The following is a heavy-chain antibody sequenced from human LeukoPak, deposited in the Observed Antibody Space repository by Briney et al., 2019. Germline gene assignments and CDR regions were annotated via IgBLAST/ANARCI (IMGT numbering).Heavy chain of an antibody. D-gene: IGHD6-19*01. CDR3: AKDTSLQSWLVAPYYGMDV. J-gene: IGHJ6*02. V-gene: IGHV3-9*01. Sequence: PGGSLRLSCAASGFTFDDYAMHWVRQAPGKGLEWVSGISWNSGSIGYADSVKGRFTISRDNAKNSLYLQMNSLRAEDTALYYCAKDTSLQSWLVAPYYGMDVWGQGTTVTVSS. CDR1: GFTFDDYA. CDR2: ISWNSGSI.